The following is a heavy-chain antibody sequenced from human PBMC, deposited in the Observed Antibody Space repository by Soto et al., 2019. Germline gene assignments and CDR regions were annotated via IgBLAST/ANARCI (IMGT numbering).Heavy chain of an antibody. D-gene: IGHD3-22*01. J-gene: IGHJ4*02. Sequence: SETLSLTCTVSGGSISSTGYYWGWIRQPPGKGLEWIGSIYYSGSTSYNPSLQSRVTMSVDTSKNQLSLKVSSVTAADTAVYYCARVGPENYYDSSGFYYDFDYWGQGTLVTVSS. CDR1: GGSISSTGYY. CDR2: IYYSGST. V-gene: IGHV4-39*07. CDR3: ARVGPENYYDSSGFYYDFDY.